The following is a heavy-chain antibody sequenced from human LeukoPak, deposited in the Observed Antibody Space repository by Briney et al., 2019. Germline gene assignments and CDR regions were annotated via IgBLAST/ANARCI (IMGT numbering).Heavy chain of an antibody. CDR3: ARMSDFWSGYRSGSCFDY. CDR2: IYYSGST. Sequence: SETLSLTCPVSGGSISSYYWSWIRQPPGKGLEWIGYIYYSGSTNYNPSLKSRVTISVDTSKNQFSLKLSSVTAADTAVYYCARMSDFWSGYRSGSCFDYWGQGTLVTVSS. V-gene: IGHV4-59*01. D-gene: IGHD3-3*01. J-gene: IGHJ4*02. CDR1: GGSISSYY.